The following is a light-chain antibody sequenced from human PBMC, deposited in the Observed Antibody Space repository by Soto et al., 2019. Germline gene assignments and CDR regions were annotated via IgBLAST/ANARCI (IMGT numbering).Light chain of an antibody. J-gene: IGLJ3*02. CDR1: SSDVGAYKY. V-gene: IGLV2-8*01. CDR3: TSYVGNDIWV. CDR2: EVT. Sequence: QSALTQPPSASGSPGQSVTISCTGTSSDVGAYKYVSWYQQYPGKAPKLMIYEVTKRPSGVPDRFSCSKSGNTASLTVSGLQAEDDADYYCTSYVGNDIWVFGGGTKVTVL.